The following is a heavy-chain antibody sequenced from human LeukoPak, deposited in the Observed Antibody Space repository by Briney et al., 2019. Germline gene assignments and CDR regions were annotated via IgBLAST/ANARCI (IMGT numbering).Heavy chain of an antibody. Sequence: PSETLSLTCTVSGGSISSYHWSWIRQTPGKGLEWIGHIYSSGSTNYIPSLKSRVTISVDTSKNQFSLKLSSVTAADTAAYFCARQARYCSGGTCFDSWGQGTLVAVSS. CDR3: ARQARYCSGGTCFDS. J-gene: IGHJ4*02. CDR2: IYSSGST. D-gene: IGHD2-8*02. CDR1: GGSISSYH. V-gene: IGHV4-59*08.